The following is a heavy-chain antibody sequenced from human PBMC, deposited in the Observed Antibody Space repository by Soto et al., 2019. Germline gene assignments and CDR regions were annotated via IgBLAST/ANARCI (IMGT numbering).Heavy chain of an antibody. V-gene: IGHV3-21*01. Sequence: GESLKISCAASGFTFSSYSMNWVRQAPGKGLEWVSSISSSSSYIYYADSVKGRFTISRDNAKNSLYLQMNSLRAEDTAVYYCARTAAALRVTYAFDIWGQGTMVTVSS. CDR2: ISSSSSYI. J-gene: IGHJ3*02. CDR3: ARTAAALRVTYAFDI. D-gene: IGHD6-13*01. CDR1: GFTFSSYS.